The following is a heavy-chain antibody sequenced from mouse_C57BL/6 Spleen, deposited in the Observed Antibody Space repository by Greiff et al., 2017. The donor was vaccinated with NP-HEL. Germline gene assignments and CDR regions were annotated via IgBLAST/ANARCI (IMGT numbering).Heavy chain of an antibody. Sequence: VQLQQPGAELVKPGASVKMSCKASGYTFTSYWITWVKQRPGQGLEWIGDIYPGSGSTNYNEKFKSKATLTVDTSSSTAYMQLSSLTSEDSAVYYCAREGAAQVWFAYWGQGTLVTVSA. D-gene: IGHD3-2*02. CDR2: IYPGSGST. CDR1: GYTFTSYW. J-gene: IGHJ3*01. CDR3: AREGAAQVWFAY. V-gene: IGHV1-55*01.